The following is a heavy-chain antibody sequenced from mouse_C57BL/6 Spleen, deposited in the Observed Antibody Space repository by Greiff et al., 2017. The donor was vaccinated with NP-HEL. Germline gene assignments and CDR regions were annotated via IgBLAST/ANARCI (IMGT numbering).Heavy chain of an antibody. CDR1: GYTFTDYE. J-gene: IGHJ2*01. V-gene: IGHV1-15*01. D-gene: IGHD3-2*02. Sequence: QVHVKQSGAELVRPGASVTLSCKASGYTFTDYEMHWVKQTPVHGLEWIGAIDPETGGTAYNQKFKGKAILTADKSSSTAYMELRSLTSEDSAVYYGTRRGSSGAFDYWGQGTTLTVSS. CDR2: IDPETGGT. CDR3: TRRGSSGAFDY.